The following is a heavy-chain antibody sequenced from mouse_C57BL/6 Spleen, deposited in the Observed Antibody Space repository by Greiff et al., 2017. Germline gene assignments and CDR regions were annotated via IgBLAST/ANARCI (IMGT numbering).Heavy chain of an antibody. CDR2: IYPGDGDT. CDR1: GYAFSSYW. J-gene: IGHJ3*01. CDR3: AREEGWLPFAY. Sequence: QVQLQQPGAELVKPGASVKISCKASGYAFSSYWMNWVKQRPGQGLEWIGQIYPGDGDTNYNGKFKGKATLTADKSSSTAYMQLSSLTSEDSAVYFCAREEGWLPFAYWGQGTLVTVSA. V-gene: IGHV1-80*01. D-gene: IGHD2-3*01.